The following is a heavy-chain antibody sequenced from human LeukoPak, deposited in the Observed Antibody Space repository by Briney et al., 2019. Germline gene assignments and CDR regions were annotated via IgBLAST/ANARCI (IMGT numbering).Heavy chain of an antibody. J-gene: IGHJ5*02. V-gene: IGHV1-46*01. D-gene: IGHD2-15*01. Sequence: ASVKVSCKASGYTFTSYYTHWVRQAPGQGLEWMGIINPSGGSTIYAQKFQGRVTMTEDTSTDTAYMELSSLRSEDTAVYYCAISGYCSGGSCYWFDPWGQGTLVTVSS. CDR2: INPSGGST. CDR3: AISGYCSGGSCYWFDP. CDR1: GYTFTSYY.